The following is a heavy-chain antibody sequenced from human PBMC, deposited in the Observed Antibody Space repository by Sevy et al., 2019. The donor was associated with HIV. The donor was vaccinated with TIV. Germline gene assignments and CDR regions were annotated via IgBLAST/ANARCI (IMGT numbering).Heavy chain of an antibody. V-gene: IGHV4-59*01. J-gene: IGHJ4*02. CDR1: GGSISSYY. D-gene: IGHD5-12*01. Sequence: SETLSLTCTVSGGSISSYYWSWIRQPPGKGLEWIGYLYYSGITNYNPSLKSRVTLSGDTSKNQFSLKLSSVTAADTAVYYCARGLAYYFNYWGQGTLVTVSS. CDR3: ARGLAYYFNY. CDR2: LYYSGIT.